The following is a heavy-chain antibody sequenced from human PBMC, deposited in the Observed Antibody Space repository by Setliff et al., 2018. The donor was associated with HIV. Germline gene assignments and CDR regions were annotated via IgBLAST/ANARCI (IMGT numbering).Heavy chain of an antibody. D-gene: IGHD1-7*01. CDR1: GFTFSDYY. Sequence: PGGSLRLSCAASGFTFSDYYMSWIRQAPGKGLEWVSYISNSGSTIYYADSVKGRFSTSRDNAKNSLYLQMNSLRAEDTAVYYCARGRNRNYVVYDLNFDYWGQGTLVTVSS. J-gene: IGHJ4*02. CDR2: ISNSGSTI. V-gene: IGHV3-11*04. CDR3: ARGRNRNYVVYDLNFDY.